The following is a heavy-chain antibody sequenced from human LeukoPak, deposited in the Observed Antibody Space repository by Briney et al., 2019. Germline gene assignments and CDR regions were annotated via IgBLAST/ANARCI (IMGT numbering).Heavy chain of an antibody. J-gene: IGHJ4*02. CDR3: ARANNSSWHN. Sequence: GGSLRLSCAASGLTVTNAWMSWVRHVPGRGLDWVANIKPDGSAQYYAASVKGRFTVSRDNAKNSVYLQMNSLRVEDTAVYYCARANNSSWHNWGQGTLVTVSA. CDR2: IKPDGSAQ. CDR1: GLTVTNAW. D-gene: IGHD6-13*01. V-gene: IGHV3-7*01.